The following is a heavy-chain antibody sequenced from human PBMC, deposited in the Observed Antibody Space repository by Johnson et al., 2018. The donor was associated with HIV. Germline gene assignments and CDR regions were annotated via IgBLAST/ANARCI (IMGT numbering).Heavy chain of an antibody. D-gene: IGHD3-16*01. Sequence: QVQLVESGGGVVQPGRSLRLSCAASGFTFSSYAMHWVRQAPGKGLEWVAVISYDGSNKYYGDSVKGRFTISRDTSKNTLSLQMNSLRGEDTAVYYCARDKGLGDAFDIWGQGTMVTVSS. CDR3: ARDKGLGDAFDI. V-gene: IGHV3-30-3*01. CDR2: ISYDGSNK. J-gene: IGHJ3*02. CDR1: GFTFSSYA.